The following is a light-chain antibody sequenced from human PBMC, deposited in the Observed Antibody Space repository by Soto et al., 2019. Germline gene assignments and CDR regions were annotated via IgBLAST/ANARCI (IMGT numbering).Light chain of an antibody. CDR2: EVS. V-gene: IGLV2-14*01. CDR1: SIAGGGYNY. CDR3: SSYTSSSTLV. Sequence: QAVLTQPASVSGSPEQAITISCTGTSIAGGGYNYVYWYQQHPGKAPKHMIYEVSNRPSGVSNRFSGSKSGNTASLTISGLQAEDEADYYCSSYTSSSTLVFGTGTKVTVL. J-gene: IGLJ1*01.